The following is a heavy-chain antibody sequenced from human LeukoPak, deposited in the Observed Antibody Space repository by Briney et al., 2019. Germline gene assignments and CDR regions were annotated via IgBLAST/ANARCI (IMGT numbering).Heavy chain of an antibody. J-gene: IGHJ4*02. CDR3: ARHRRGVAAADF. CDR2: IYYSGST. V-gene: IGHV4-59*08. CDR1: GDSISSSY. D-gene: IGHD6-13*01. Sequence: SETLSLTYTVSGDSISSSYWSWLRHPPGKGLEWIGDIYYSGSTNYNPSLKSRVTISVDTSQNQFSLKLTSVTAADTAVYYCARHRRGVAAADFWGQGTLVTVSS.